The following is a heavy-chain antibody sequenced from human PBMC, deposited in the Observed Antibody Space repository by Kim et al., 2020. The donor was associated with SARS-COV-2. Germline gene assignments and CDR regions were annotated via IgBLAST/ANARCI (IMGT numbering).Heavy chain of an antibody. D-gene: IGHD3-10*01. J-gene: IGHJ5*02. CDR2: ISGSGGST. CDR1: GFTFSSYA. CDR3: AKLSDGWFGELYFGWFDP. Sequence: GGSLRLSCAASGFTFSSYAMSWVRQAPGKGLEWVSAISGSGGSTYYADSVKGRFTISRDNSKNTLYLQMNSLRAEDTAVYYCAKLSDGWFGELYFGWFDPWGQGTLVTVSS. V-gene: IGHV3-23*01.